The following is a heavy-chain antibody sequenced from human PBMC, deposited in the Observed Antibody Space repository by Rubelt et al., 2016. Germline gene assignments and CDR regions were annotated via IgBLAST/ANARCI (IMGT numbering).Heavy chain of an antibody. J-gene: IGHJ3*02. CDR2: ITHSGNT. Sequence: QVQLQQWGAGLLKPSETLSLTSAVYGGSFSGYYWSWIRQPPGKGLEWIGEITHSGNTNYNPSLKSRVTISVDTSKNQFSLRLTSLTASDTAVDYCARASSQCGILTASCIDIWGQGTLVTVSS. CDR1: GGSFSGYY. D-gene: IGHD2-21*02. V-gene: IGHV4-34*01. CDR3: ARASSQCGILTASCIDI.